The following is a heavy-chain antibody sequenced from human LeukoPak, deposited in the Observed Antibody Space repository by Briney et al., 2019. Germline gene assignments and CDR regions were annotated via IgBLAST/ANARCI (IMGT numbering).Heavy chain of an antibody. CDR2: IDGDGSGT. V-gene: IGHV3-74*01. CDR3: ARDIPHNWFGS. Sequence: GGSLRLSCAASGLTFSGYWVHWIRQAPGSGLVWVSRIDGDGSGTIYADSVKGRFTISRDNAKNTVHLQMNSLRVEDTAVYYCARDIPHNWFGSWGQGILVTVSS. J-gene: IGHJ5*01. CDR1: GLTFSGYW.